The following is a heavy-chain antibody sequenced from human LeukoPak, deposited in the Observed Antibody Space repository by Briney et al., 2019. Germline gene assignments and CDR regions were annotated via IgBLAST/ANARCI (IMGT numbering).Heavy chain of an antibody. Sequence: ASVKVSCKVSGYTLTELSMHWVRQAPGKGLEWMGGFDPEGGETIYAQKFQGRVTMTEDTSTDTAYMELSRLRSEDTAVYYCACSGSYYKSIDYFDYWGQGTLVTVSS. D-gene: IGHD3-10*02. J-gene: IGHJ4*02. CDR2: FDPEGGET. CDR1: GYTLTELS. CDR3: ACSGSYYKSIDYFDY. V-gene: IGHV1-24*01.